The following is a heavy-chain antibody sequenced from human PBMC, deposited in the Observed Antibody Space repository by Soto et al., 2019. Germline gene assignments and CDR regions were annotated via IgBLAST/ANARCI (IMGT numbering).Heavy chain of an antibody. CDR3: ASIQEDTAMVTYYYGMDV. CDR1: GGTFSSYA. Sequence: SVKVSCKASGGTFSSYAISWVRQAPGQGLEWMGGIIPIFGTANYAQKFQGRVTITADESTSTAYMELSSLRSGDTAVYYCASIQEDTAMVTYYYGMDVWGQGTTVTVSS. D-gene: IGHD5-18*01. CDR2: IIPIFGTA. V-gene: IGHV1-69*13. J-gene: IGHJ6*02.